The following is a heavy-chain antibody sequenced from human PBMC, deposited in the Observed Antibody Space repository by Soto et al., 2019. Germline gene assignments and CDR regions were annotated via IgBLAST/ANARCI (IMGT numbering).Heavy chain of an antibody. CDR1: GGSISSGGYY. D-gene: IGHD3-10*01. CDR2: IYYSGST. Sequence: QVQLQESGPGLVKPSQTLSLTCTVSGGSISSGGYYWSWIRQHPAKGLEWIGYIYYSGSTYYNPSLKSRVTISVDTSKNQFSLKLSSVTAADTAVYYCARTPRRGITMVRGVTPYYFDYWGQGPLVTVSS. J-gene: IGHJ4*02. CDR3: ARTPRRGITMVRGVTPYYFDY. V-gene: IGHV4-31*03.